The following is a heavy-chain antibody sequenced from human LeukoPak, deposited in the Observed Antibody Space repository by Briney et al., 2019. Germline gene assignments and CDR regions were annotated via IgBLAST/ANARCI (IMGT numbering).Heavy chain of an antibody. V-gene: IGHV1-46*01. CDR2: IHPDGETT. D-gene: IGHD1-26*01. J-gene: IGHJ6*02. CDR1: GYAITSHF. Sequence: ASVKVSCKTSGYAITSHFMHWVRQAPGQGLELVGTIHPDGETTTYGQKFLGRVTMTCDTSTSTVYMDLSSLRSEDTAVYYCARDESEQPPHEYYYYYYGMDVWGQGTTVTVSS. CDR3: ARDESEQPPHEYYYYYYGMDV.